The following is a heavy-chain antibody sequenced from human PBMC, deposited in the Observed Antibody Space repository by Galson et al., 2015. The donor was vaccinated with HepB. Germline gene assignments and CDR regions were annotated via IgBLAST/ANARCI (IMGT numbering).Heavy chain of an antibody. CDR3: ARSPLPADGYFEDY. D-gene: IGHD3-22*01. CDR1: GDSVSSNNVA. Sequence: CAISGDSVSSNNVAWNWIRQSPSRGLEWLGRTYYRSKWYNDYAMSVKSRITINPDTSRNQFSLQLKSVTPEDTAVYYCARSPLPADGYFEDYWGQGTLVTVSS. CDR2: TYYRSKWYN. J-gene: IGHJ4*02. V-gene: IGHV6-1*01.